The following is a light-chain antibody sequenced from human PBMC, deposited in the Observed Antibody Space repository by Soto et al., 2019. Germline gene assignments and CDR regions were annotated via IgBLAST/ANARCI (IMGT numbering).Light chain of an antibody. CDR1: QSVNNNY. Sequence: EIVLTQSPGTLSLSPGERATLSCRASQSVNNNYLAWYQQTPGQAPRLLIYGASSRATGIPYRCSGSGSGSDLTLTISRLEAEDVAVYYCQQYGRSPAFGQGTKLEIK. J-gene: IGKJ2*01. V-gene: IGKV3-20*01. CDR3: QQYGRSPA. CDR2: GAS.